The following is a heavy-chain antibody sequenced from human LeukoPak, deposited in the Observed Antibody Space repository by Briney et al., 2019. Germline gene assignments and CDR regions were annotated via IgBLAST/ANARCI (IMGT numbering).Heavy chain of an antibody. CDR2: ISWNSGSI. CDR3: ARDWQTRSGWSNY. J-gene: IGHJ4*02. Sequence: GGSLRLSCAASGFTFDDYAMHWVWQAPGKGLEWVSGISWNSGSIGYADSVKGRFTISRDNAKNSLYLQMNSLRAEDTAVYYCARDWQTRSGWSNYWGQGTLVTVSS. D-gene: IGHD6-19*01. CDR1: GFTFDDYA. V-gene: IGHV3-9*01.